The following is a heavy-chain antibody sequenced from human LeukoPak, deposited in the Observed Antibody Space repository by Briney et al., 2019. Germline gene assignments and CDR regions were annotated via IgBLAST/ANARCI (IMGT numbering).Heavy chain of an antibody. J-gene: IGHJ6*03. CDR3: ARGQPSITIFGVVSAYYYMDV. Sequence: ASVKVSCKASGYTFTSYDINWVRQATGQGLEWMGWMNPNSGNTGYAQKFQGRVTMTRNTSRSTAYMELSSLRSEDTAVYYCARGQPSITIFGVVSAYYYMDVWGKGTTVTVSS. CDR2: MNPNSGNT. D-gene: IGHD3-3*01. CDR1: GYTFTSYD. V-gene: IGHV1-8*01.